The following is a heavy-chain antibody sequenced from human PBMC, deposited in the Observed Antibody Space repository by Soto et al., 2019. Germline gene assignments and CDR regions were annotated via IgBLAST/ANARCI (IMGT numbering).Heavy chain of an antibody. CDR2: ILSKAGNYAT. CDR1: GFIFSGSA. J-gene: IGHJ4*02. V-gene: IGHV3-73*01. CDR3: IRGGSPYYSDD. Sequence: EVQLVESGGGLVQPGGSLKLACAASGFIFSGSAVHWVRQASGKGLEWVGRILSKAGNYATAYPASMKGRCTISRDDSENTAFLQMNSLKTEDTDVYYCIRGGSPYYSDDWGQGTLVAVSS.